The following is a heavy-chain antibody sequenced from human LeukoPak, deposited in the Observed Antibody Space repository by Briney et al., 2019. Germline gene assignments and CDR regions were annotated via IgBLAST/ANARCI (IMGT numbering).Heavy chain of an antibody. CDR2: IKQDGSEK. D-gene: IGHD2-21*02. CDR1: GFTFSSYW. J-gene: IGHJ4*02. CDR3: ARGRRVVTAEYYFDY. V-gene: IGHV3-7*01. Sequence: PGGSLRLSCAASGFTFSSYWMSWVRQAPGKGLEWVANIKQDGSEKDYVDSVKGRFTISRYNAKNSLYLQMNSLRAEDTAVYYCARGRRVVTAEYYFDYWGQGTLVTVSS.